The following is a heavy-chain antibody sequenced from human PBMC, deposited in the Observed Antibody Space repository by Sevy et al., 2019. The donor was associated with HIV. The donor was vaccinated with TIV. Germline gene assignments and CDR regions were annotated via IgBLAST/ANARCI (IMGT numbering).Heavy chain of an antibody. Sequence: GGSLRLSCAASGFSFNGYAMHWVRQAPGKGLEWLAVISYDGSVKYYTESVKGRFTISRDNTTNTLFLQLNSLRPEDTAVYYCVREGRNYEYVWGTYHSGFRAQGTLVTVSS. J-gene: IGHJ4*02. D-gene: IGHD3-16*02. V-gene: IGHV3-30*04. CDR2: ISYDGSVK. CDR1: GFSFNGYA. CDR3: VREGRNYEYVWGTYHSGF.